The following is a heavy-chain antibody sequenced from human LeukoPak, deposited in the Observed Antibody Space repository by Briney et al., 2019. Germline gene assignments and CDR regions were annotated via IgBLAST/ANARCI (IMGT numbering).Heavy chain of an antibody. J-gene: IGHJ4*02. CDR2: INPNSGGT. D-gene: IGHD3-10*01. CDR1: GYTFTSYG. Sequence: ASVKVSCKASGYTFTSYGISWVRQAPGQGLEWMGWINPNSGGTNYAQKFQGRVTMTRDTSISTAYMELSRLRSDDTAVYYCAGTSMVADYYFDYWGQGTLVTVSS. CDR3: AGTSMVADYYFDY. V-gene: IGHV1-2*02.